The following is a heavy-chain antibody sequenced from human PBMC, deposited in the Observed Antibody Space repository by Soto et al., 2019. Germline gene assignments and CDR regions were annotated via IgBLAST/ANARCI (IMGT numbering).Heavy chain of an antibody. CDR3: AREGGESSDGLYYFDS. CDR1: GGSTSSDNY. J-gene: IGHJ4*02. Sequence: SETLSLTCTVSGGSTSSDNYWSWIRQPPGKGLEWIGHIYYSGNTDYNPSLKSRLAISIDTSENQFSLRLSSVTAADTAVYFCAREGGESSDGLYYFDSWGQGSLVTVSS. V-gene: IGHV4-30-4*01. D-gene: IGHD3-16*01. CDR2: IYYSGNT.